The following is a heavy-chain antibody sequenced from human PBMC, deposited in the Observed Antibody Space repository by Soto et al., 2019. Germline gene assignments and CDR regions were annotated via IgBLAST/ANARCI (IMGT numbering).Heavy chain of an antibody. V-gene: IGHV3-9*01. J-gene: IGHJ3*02. CDR2: ISWNSGSI. CDR1: GFTFDDYV. Sequence: EVQLVESGGGLVQPGRSLRLSCAASGFTFDDYVMHWVRQAPGKGLEWVSGISWNSGSIGYADSVKGRFTISRDNAKNSLYLQMNSLRAEDTALYYCAKVRAVAGSGAFDIWGQGTMVTVSS. CDR3: AKVRAVAGSGAFDI. D-gene: IGHD6-19*01.